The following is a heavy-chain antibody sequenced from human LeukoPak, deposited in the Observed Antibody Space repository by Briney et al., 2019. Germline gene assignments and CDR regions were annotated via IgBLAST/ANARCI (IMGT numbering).Heavy chain of an antibody. J-gene: IGHJ4*02. Sequence: GGSLRLSCAASGFTVTTNYMTWVRQAPGKGLEWVSGNHGDGRTYYADSVKGRFTISRDSSKNTLYLQMNSLRAEDTAVYYCATTGGYWTGIFDRWGQGTLVTVSS. CDR1: GFTVTTNY. CDR3: ATTGGYWTGIFDR. D-gene: IGHD2-8*02. V-gene: IGHV3-53*01. CDR2: NHGDGRT.